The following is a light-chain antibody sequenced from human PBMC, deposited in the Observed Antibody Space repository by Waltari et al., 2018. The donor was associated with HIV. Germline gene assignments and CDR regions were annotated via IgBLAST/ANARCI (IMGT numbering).Light chain of an antibody. V-gene: IGKV3D-20*01. J-gene: IGKJ5*01. CDR1: QSVSSSY. Sequence: EIVLTQSPATLSLSPGERATPSCGASQSVSSSYLAWYQQKPGLAPRLLIYDASSRATGIPDRFSGSGSGTDFTLTISRLEPEDFAVYYCQQYGSSPITFGQGTRLEIK. CDR2: DAS. CDR3: QQYGSSPIT.